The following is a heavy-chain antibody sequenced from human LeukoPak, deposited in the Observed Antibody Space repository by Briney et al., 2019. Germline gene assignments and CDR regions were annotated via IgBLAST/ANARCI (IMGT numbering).Heavy chain of an antibody. J-gene: IGHJ6*03. CDR3: AKASSGIAAAGTDFYYYYYYMDV. V-gene: IGHV3-30*02. CDR2: IRDDGSSK. Sequence: HPGESLRLSCTASGFTFSSYGMHWVRQAPGKGLEWVAFIRDDGSSKYYADSVKGRFTISRDNSKNTLYLQMNSLRAEDTAVYYCAKASSGIAAAGTDFYYYYYYMDVWGKGTTVTISS. D-gene: IGHD6-13*01. CDR1: GFTFSSYG.